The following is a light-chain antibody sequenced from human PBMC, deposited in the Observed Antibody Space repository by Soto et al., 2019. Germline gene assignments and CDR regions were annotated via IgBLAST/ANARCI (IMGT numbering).Light chain of an antibody. V-gene: IGKV1-9*01. J-gene: IGKJ5*01. Sequence: DIQLTQSPSFLSASVGDRVTITCRASQGISSYLAWYQQKPGKAPNLLIYAASTLQSGVPSRFSGSGSGTEFTLTISSLQPEDFATYYCQQLNSYSSFGQGTRLEIK. CDR2: AAS. CDR1: QGISSY. CDR3: QQLNSYSS.